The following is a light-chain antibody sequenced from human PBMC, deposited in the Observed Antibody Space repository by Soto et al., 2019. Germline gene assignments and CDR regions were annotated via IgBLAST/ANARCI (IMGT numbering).Light chain of an antibody. CDR1: QSIGRW. CDR3: QQYKGT. J-gene: IGKJ1*01. CDR2: DAS. Sequence: DIQMTQSPSTLSASVGDRVTITCRACQSIGRWLAWYQQKPGAAPKLLIYDASSLQSGVPSRFSGSGSGTEFTLSISSLQPDDFATYYCQQYKGTFGQGTKVEIK. V-gene: IGKV1-5*01.